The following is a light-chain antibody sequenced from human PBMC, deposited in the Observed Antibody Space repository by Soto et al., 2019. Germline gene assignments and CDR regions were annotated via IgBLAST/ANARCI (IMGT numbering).Light chain of an antibody. CDR1: QGISTY. V-gene: IGKV1-12*01. Sequence: DIQMTHAPSSLSASVVDRVTITCRASQGISTYLNWYQQKPGKAPKLLIYAASSLQSGVPSRFSGSGSGTDFTLTISSLQPEDFATYYCQQANSFPLTFGGGTKVDIK. CDR2: AAS. CDR3: QQANSFPLT. J-gene: IGKJ4*01.